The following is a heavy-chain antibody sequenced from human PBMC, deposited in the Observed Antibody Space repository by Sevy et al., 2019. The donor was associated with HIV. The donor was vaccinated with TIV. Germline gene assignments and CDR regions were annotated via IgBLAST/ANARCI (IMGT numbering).Heavy chain of an antibody. D-gene: IGHD3-3*01. CDR1: GFTFSSYS. V-gene: IGHV3-21*01. J-gene: IGHJ6*02. CDR2: ISSSSSYI. Sequence: GGSLRLSCAASGFTFSSYSMNWVRQAPGKGLEWVSSISSSSSYIYYADSVKGRFIISRDNAKNSLYLQMNSLRAEDTAVYYCARVRTSAEYYDFWSGAADYYYYYGMDVWGQGTTVTVSS. CDR3: ARVRTSAEYYDFWSGAADYYYYYGMDV.